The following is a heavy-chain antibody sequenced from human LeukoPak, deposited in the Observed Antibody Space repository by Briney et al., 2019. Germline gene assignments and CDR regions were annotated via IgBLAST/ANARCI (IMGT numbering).Heavy chain of an antibody. V-gene: IGHV4-59*01. J-gene: IGHJ4*02. CDR3: ARDHYYDSSGYYYGYDY. D-gene: IGHD3-22*01. CDR2: IYYSGST. Sequence: SETLSLTCTVSGGSISSYYWSWIRQPPGKGLKWIGYIYYSGSTNHNPSLKSRVTISVDTSKNQFSLKLSSVTAADTAVYYCARDHYYDSSGYYYGYDYWGQGTLVTVSS. CDR1: GGSISSYY.